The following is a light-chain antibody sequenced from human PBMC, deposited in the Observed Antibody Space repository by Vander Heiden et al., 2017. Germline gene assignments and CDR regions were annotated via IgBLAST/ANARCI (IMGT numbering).Light chain of an antibody. CDR1: EHISRW. CDR3: QQYDRGRA. CDR2: RAS. Sequence: DIQMTQSPSTMSASVGDRVTITCRANEHISRWLAWYQQKPGKAPKPLIYRASSLESGVPSRFSGSGSGTEFTLTISSLQPDDLATYYCQQYDRGRAFGQGTKVEVK. V-gene: IGKV1-5*03. J-gene: IGKJ1*01.